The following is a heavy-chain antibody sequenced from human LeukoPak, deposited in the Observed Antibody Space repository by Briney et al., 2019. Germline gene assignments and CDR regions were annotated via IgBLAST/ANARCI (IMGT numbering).Heavy chain of an antibody. CDR1: GGSFSGYY. CDR3: ARREAKLLLWFGEPRGWFDP. Sequence: SETLSLTCAVYGGSFSGYYWSWIRQPPGKGLEWIGEINHSGSTNYNPSLKSRVTISVDTSKNQFSLKLSSVTAADTAVYYCARREAKLLLWFGEPRGWFDPWGQGTLVTVSS. D-gene: IGHD3-10*01. CDR2: INHSGST. J-gene: IGHJ5*02. V-gene: IGHV4-34*01.